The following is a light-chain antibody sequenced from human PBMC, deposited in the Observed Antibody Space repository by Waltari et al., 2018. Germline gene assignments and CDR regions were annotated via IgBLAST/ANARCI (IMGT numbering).Light chain of an antibody. V-gene: IGKV4-1*01. Sequence: DIVMTQSPDSLAVSLGERATINCKSSQSVLYSSNNKNYLAWYQQKPGPPPKLLIYLASTLESGVPDRFSGSGSGTDFTLTISSLQAEDVAVYYCQQYYSTPLTFGGGTKVEIK. CDR2: LAS. J-gene: IGKJ4*01. CDR3: QQYYSTPLT. CDR1: QSVLYSSNNKNY.